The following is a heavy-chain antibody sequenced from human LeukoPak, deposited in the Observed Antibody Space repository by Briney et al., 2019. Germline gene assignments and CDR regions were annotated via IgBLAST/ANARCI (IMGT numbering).Heavy chain of an antibody. CDR1: GGSISSYY. D-gene: IGHD6-13*01. CDR2: IYYSGST. Sequence: SETLSLTCTVSGGSISSYYWSWIRQPPGKGLEWIGYIYYSGSTNYNPSLKSRVTISVDTSKNQFSLKLSSVTAADTAVYYCARVTYTIAADWGQGTLVTVSS. CDR3: ARVTYTIAAD. V-gene: IGHV4-59*01. J-gene: IGHJ4*02.